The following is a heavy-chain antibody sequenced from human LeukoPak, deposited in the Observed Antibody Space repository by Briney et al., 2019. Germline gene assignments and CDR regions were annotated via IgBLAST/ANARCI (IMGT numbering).Heavy chain of an antibody. J-gene: IGHJ6*03. CDR2: INPSGGST. CDR3: ARGVAGPYYYYYMDV. CDR1: GYTFTGYY. Sequence: GASVKVSCKASGYTFTGYYMHWVRQAPGQGLEWMGIINPSGGSTSYAQKFQGRVTMTRDTSISTAYMELSRLTSDDTAVYYCARGVAGPYYYYYMDVWGRGTTVTVSS. D-gene: IGHD6-19*01. V-gene: IGHV1-46*01.